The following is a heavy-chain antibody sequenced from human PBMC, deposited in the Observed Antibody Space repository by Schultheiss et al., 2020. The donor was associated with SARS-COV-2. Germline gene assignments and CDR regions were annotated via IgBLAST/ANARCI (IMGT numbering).Heavy chain of an antibody. Sequence: GGSLRLSCAASGFTFSSYAMHWVRQAPGKGLEWVSAISGSGGSTYYADSVKGRFTISRDNSKNTLYLQMNSLRAEDTAVYYCATQRWGDRCWFDPWGQGTLVTVSS. V-gene: IGHV3-23*01. D-gene: IGHD5-24*01. J-gene: IGHJ5*02. CDR1: GFTFSSYA. CDR2: ISGSGGST. CDR3: ATQRWGDRCWFDP.